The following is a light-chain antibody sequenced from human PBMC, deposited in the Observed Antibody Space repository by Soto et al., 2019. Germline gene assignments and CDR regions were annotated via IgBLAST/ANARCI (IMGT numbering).Light chain of an antibody. CDR1: QSVSSN. Sequence: EVLMTQSPATLSVSPGERATLSCRASQSVSSNLAWYQQKPGQAPRLLIYGASTRAPGIPDRFSGSGSGTEFTLTISSLQSEDLAVFFCQQYDTWPPAFGQGTKVQLK. V-gene: IGKV3-15*01. CDR2: GAS. J-gene: IGKJ2*01. CDR3: QQYDTWPPA.